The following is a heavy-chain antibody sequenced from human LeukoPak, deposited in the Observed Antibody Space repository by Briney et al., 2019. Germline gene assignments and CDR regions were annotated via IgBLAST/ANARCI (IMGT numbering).Heavy chain of an antibody. CDR2: IIPIFGTA. J-gene: IGHJ4*02. CDR3: ARAGYDLLTLAPDPANDY. D-gene: IGHD3-9*01. V-gene: IGHV1-69*05. CDR1: GGTFSSYA. Sequence: SVKVSCKASGGTFSSYAISWVRQAPGQGLEWMGGIIPIFGTANYAQKLQGRVTMTTDTSTSTAYMELRSLRSDDTAVYYCARAGYDLLTLAPDPANDYWGQGTLVTVSS.